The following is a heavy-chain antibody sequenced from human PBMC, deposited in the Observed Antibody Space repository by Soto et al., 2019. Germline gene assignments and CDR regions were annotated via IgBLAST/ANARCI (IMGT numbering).Heavy chain of an antibody. V-gene: IGHV3-33*01. CDR3: AREGFDWLFHAYYYYGMDV. CDR1: GFTFSSYG. Sequence: QVQLVESGGGVVQPGRSLRLSCAASGFTFSSYGMHWVRQAPGKGLEWVAVIWYDGSNKYYADSVKGRFTISRDNSKNTLYLQMNSLRAEDTAVYYCAREGFDWLFHAYYYYGMDVWGQGTTVTVSS. J-gene: IGHJ6*02. D-gene: IGHD3-9*01. CDR2: IWYDGSNK.